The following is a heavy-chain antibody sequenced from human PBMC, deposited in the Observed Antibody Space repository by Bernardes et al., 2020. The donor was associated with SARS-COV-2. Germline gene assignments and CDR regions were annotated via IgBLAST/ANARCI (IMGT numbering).Heavy chain of an antibody. V-gene: IGHV3-7*01. CDR2: IKKDGSEK. CDR3: AREYYDSGSYYGMDV. Sequence: GGSLRLSCAASGFTFSIYWMSWVRKAPGKGLEWVADIKKDGSEKYYVDSVKGRFTISRDNAKSSMYLQMNSLRAEDTAVYYCAREYYDSGSYYGMDVWGQGTTVTVSS. J-gene: IGHJ6*02. D-gene: IGHD3-10*01. CDR1: GFTFSIYW.